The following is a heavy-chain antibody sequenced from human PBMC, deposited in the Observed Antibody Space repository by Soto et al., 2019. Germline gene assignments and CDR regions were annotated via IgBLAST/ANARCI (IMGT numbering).Heavy chain of an antibody. D-gene: IGHD6-13*01. V-gene: IGHV5-10-1*01. CDR3: ACTFYSSSWLGTVGYYYGMDV. CDR1: GYSFTSYW. CDR2: IDPSDSYT. J-gene: IGHJ6*02. Sequence: GESLKISCKGSGYSFTSYWISWVRQMPGKGLEWMGRIDPSDSYTNYSPSFQGHVTISADKSISTAYLQWSSLKASDTAMYYCACTFYSSSWLGTVGYYYGMDVWGQGTTVTVSS.